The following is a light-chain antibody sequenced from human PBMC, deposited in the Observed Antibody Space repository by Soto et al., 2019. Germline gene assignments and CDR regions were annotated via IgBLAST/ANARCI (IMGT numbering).Light chain of an antibody. CDR1: RSVSSN. Sequence: EVVMTQSPATLSVSPGERATLSCRASRSVSSNLAWFQQKPGQAPRLLIYDASTRATGIPARFSGSGSGTEFTLIISSLQSEDFAVYYCQQYNNWWTFGQGTKVDIK. CDR2: DAS. CDR3: QQYNNWWT. V-gene: IGKV3-15*01. J-gene: IGKJ1*01.